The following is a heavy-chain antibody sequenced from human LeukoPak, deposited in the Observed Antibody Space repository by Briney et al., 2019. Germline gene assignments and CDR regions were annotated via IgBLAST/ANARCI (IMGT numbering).Heavy chain of an antibody. D-gene: IGHD2-15*01. CDR3: ARHFSLGRRSPNWFDP. CDR1: GGSISTSSNY. CDR2: IYFTGST. V-gene: IGHV4-39*01. Sequence: SETLSLTCSVSGGSISTSSNYWGWIRQTPGKGLEWLGSIYFTGSTYYNPSLKSRVTISLDTSKNQFSLKLSSVTAADTAVYYCARHFSLGRRSPNWFDPWGQGTLVTVSS. J-gene: IGHJ5*02.